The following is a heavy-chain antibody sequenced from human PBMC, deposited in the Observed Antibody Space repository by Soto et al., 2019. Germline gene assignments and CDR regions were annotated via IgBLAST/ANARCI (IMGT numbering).Heavy chain of an antibody. CDR2: LDQDGSER. CDR1: GFTFSTYW. Sequence: EVQLVESGGGLVQPGGSLRRSCAASGFTFSTYWMTWVRRPPGKGLEWVANLDQDGSERYYVDSVRGRFTISRDNAKNSLYLQMNSLRAEDTAVYYCVCGGNFFVYWGQGTLVTVSP. D-gene: IGHD3-16*01. V-gene: IGHV3-7*01. J-gene: IGHJ4*02. CDR3: VCGGNFFVY.